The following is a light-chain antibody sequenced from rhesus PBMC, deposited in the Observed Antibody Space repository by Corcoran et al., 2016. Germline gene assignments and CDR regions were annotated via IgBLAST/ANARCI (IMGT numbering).Light chain of an antibody. V-gene: IGKV1-22*01. Sequence: DIQMTQSPSSLSASVGDTVTITCRASQSINNWLAWYQQTPAKATKLLIQKAYSLQNGVPSTFSGGGSGTDVTLPISSLQSEDFATYFCQQYSGNPWTFGQGTKVEIK. CDR2: KAY. CDR1: QSINNW. J-gene: IGKJ1*01. CDR3: QQYSGNPWT.